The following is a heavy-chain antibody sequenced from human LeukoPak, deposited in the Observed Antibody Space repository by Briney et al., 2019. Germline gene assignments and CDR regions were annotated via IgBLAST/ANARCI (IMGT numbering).Heavy chain of an antibody. Sequence: ASVKVSCKASGYTFTSYYMHWVRQAPGQGLEWMGIINPSGGSTSYAQKFQGRVTMTRDTSTSTVYMELSSLRSEDTAVYYCARGRSITMIVVVPFDYWGQGTLVTVSS. CDR1: GYTFTSYY. CDR2: INPSGGST. J-gene: IGHJ4*02. D-gene: IGHD3-22*01. V-gene: IGHV1-46*01. CDR3: ARGRSITMIVVVPFDY.